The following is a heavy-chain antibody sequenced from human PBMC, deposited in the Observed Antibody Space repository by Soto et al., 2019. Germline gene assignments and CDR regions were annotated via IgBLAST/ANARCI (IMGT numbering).Heavy chain of an antibody. D-gene: IGHD3-3*01. CDR1: GGSISSGGYY. V-gene: IGHV4-61*08. CDR2: IYYSGST. J-gene: IGHJ4*02. CDR3: AGSIFGVVIDYFDY. Sequence: SETLSLTCTVSGGSISSGGYYWSWIRQHPGKGLEWIGYIYYSGSTNYNPSLKSRVTISVDTSKNQFSLKLSSVTAADTAVYYCAGSIFGVVIDYFDYWGQGTLVTVSS.